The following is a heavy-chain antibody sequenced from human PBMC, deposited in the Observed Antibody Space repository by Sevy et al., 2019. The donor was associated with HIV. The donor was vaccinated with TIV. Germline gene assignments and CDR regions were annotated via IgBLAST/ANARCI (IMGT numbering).Heavy chain of an antibody. D-gene: IGHD3-9*01. CDR1: GFTFSSYA. J-gene: IGHJ5*02. V-gene: IGHV3-30-3*01. CDR3: ARDGGLRYFDCLFDLGWFDP. CDR2: ISYDGSNK. Sequence: GGSLRLSCAASGFTFSSYAMHWVRQAPGKGLEWVAVISYDGSNKYYADSVKGRFTISRDNSKNTLYLQMNSLRAEDTAVYYCARDGGLRYFDCLFDLGWFDPWGQGTLVTVSS.